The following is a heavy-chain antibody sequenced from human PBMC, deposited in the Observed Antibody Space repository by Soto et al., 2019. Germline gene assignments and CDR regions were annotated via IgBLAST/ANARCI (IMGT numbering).Heavy chain of an antibody. CDR1: GGSISSGDYY. D-gene: IGHD2-15*01. Sequence: SETLSLTCTVSGGSISSGDYYWSWIRQPPGKGLEWIGYIYYSGSTYYNPSLKSRVTISVDTSKNQISLKLSSVTAADTAVYYCARERSGGTTFDYWGQGTLVTVSS. CDR3: ARERSGGTTFDY. J-gene: IGHJ4*02. CDR2: IYYSGST. V-gene: IGHV4-30-4*01.